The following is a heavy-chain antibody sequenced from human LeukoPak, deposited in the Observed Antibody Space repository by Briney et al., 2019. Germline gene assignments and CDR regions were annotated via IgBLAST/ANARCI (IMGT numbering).Heavy chain of an antibody. Sequence: SETLSLTCVVSGDSISSSTYYWGWIRQPPGKGLEWIGSIYYTGSTYYNQSLKSRVTISVDTSKNQLSLTPTSVTAADTAVYYCAKHKNSGVATSYYFDYWGQGTLVTVSS. CDR2: IYYTGST. CDR1: GDSISSSTYY. CDR3: AKHKNSGVATSYYFDY. D-gene: IGHD5-12*01. J-gene: IGHJ4*02. V-gene: IGHV4-39*01.